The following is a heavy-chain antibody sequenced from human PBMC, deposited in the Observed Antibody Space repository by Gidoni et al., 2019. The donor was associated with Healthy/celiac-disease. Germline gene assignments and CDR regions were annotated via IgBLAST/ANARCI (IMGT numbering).Heavy chain of an antibody. CDR2: ISYDGSNK. CDR1: GFTFSSYG. V-gene: IGHV3-30*18. CDR3: AKGDYYDSSGPIDY. Sequence: QVQLVESGGGVVQPGRSLRLSCAASGFTFSSYGRHWVRQAPGKGLEWVAVISYDGSNKYYADSVKGRFTISRDNSKNTLYLQMNSLRAEDTAVYYCAKGDYYDSSGPIDYWGQGTLVTVSS. D-gene: IGHD3-22*01. J-gene: IGHJ4*02.